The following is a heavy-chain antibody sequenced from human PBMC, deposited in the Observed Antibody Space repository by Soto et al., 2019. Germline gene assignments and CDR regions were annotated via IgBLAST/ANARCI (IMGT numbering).Heavy chain of an antibody. CDR2: IYHSGST. J-gene: IGHJ5*02. CDR3: ARVPDR. D-gene: IGHD2-2*01. CDR1: GGSISSGGYS. V-gene: IGHV4-30-2*01. Sequence: QLQLQASGSGLVKPSQTLALTCAVSGGSISSGGYSWSWIRQPPGKGLEWIGYIYHSGSTYYNPSLKSRVTISVDRSKNQFSLKLSSVTAADTAVYYCARVPDRWGQGTLVTVSS.